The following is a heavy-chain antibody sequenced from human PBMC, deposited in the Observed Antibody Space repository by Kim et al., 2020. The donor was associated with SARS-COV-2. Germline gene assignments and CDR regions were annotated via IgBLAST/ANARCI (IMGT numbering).Heavy chain of an antibody. V-gene: IGHV4-31*03. J-gene: IGHJ6*02. Sequence: SETLSLTCTVSGGSISSGGYYWSWIRQHPGKGLEWIGYIYYSGSTYYNPSLKSRVTISVDTSKNQFSLKLSSVTAADTAVYYCARDKREAYSGYSLNYYYYGMDVWGQGTTVTVSS. CDR3: ARDKREAYSGYSLNYYYYGMDV. D-gene: IGHD5-12*01. CDR1: GGSISSGGYY. CDR2: IYYSGST.